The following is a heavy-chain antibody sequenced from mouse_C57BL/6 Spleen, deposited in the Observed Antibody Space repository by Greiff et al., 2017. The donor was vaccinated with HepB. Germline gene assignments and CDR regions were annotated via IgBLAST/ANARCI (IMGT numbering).Heavy chain of an antibody. CDR2: ISYDGSN. J-gene: IGHJ1*03. CDR1: GYSITSGYY. D-gene: IGHD1-1*01. CDR3: ARGYYYGSTHWYFDV. Sequence: ESGPGLVKPSQSLSLTCSVTGYSITSGYYWNWIRQFPGNKLEWMGYISYDGSNNYNPYLKNRISITRDTSKNQFFLKLNSVTTEDTATYYCARGYYYGSTHWYFDVWGTGTTVTVSS. V-gene: IGHV3-6*01.